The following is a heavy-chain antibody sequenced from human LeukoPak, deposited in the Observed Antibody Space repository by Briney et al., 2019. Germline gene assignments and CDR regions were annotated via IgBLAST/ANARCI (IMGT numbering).Heavy chain of an antibody. D-gene: IGHD3-3*01. J-gene: IGHJ4*01. V-gene: IGHV3-73*01. CDR1: GFTFSDSA. CDR3: TSPAHDFDLWSGYYSL. Sequence: GGSLRLSCYGSGFTFSDSAIHWVRHAAGKGLEWVGRIRSESKSGETAYAASVKGRFTISRDDSKDTAYLQMNSLKPEDTALYYCTSPAHDFDLWSGYYSLWGHRTQVTVSS. CDR2: IRSESKSGET.